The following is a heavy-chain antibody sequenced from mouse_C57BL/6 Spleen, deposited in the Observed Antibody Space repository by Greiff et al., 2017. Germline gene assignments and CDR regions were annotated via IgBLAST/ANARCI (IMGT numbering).Heavy chain of an antibody. J-gene: IGHJ2*01. Sequence: QVQLKQSGAELVKPGASVKISCKASGYAFSSYWMNWVKQRPGKGLEWIGQIYPGDGDTNYNGKFKGKATLTADKSSSTAYMQLSSLTSEDSAVYFCARPAYGKVYFDYWGQGTTLTVSS. D-gene: IGHD2-1*01. CDR3: ARPAYGKVYFDY. V-gene: IGHV1-80*01. CDR2: IYPGDGDT. CDR1: GYAFSSYW.